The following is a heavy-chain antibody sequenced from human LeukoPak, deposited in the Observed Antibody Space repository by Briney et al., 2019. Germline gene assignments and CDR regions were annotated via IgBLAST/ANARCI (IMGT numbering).Heavy chain of an antibody. J-gene: IGHJ4*02. Sequence: NTSETLSLTCTVSGGSISSYYWSWIRQPPGKGLEWIGYIYYSGSTNYNPSLKSRVTISVDTSKNQFSLKLSSVTAADTAVYYCARVTQRCSGGSCSPIYDYWGQGTLVTVSS. CDR2: IYYSGST. CDR3: ARVTQRCSGGSCSPIYDY. CDR1: GGSISSYY. D-gene: IGHD2-15*01. V-gene: IGHV4-59*01.